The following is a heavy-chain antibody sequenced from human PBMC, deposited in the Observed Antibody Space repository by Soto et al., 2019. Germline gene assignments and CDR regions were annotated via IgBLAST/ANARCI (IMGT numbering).Heavy chain of an antibody. D-gene: IGHD2-21*02. V-gene: IGHV4-31*03. CDR3: ARSSPVVTAP. J-gene: IGHJ5*02. CDR1: GGSISSGGYY. Sequence: QVQLQESGPGLVKPSQTLSLTCTVSGGSISSGGYYWSWIRQHPGKGLEWIGYIYYSGSTYYNPSLKSRITRSVDTYKNQSSLKLSSVTAADTAVYYCARSSPVVTAPWGQGTLVTVSS. CDR2: IYYSGST.